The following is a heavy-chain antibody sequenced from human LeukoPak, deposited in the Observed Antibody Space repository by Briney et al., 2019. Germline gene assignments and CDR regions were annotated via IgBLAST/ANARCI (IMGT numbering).Heavy chain of an antibody. J-gene: IGHJ6*03. V-gene: IGHV3-53*01. D-gene: IGHD6-13*01. CDR2: IYSGGST. CDR1: GFTVSSNY. CDR3: ARVVYSSSWYTPIDYYYYYMDV. Sequence: GGSLRLSCAAFGFTVSSNYMSWVRQAPGKGLEWVSVIYSGGSTYYADSVKGRFTISRDNSKNTLYLQMNSLRAEDTAVYYCARVVYSSSWYTPIDYYYYYMDVWGKGTTVTVSS.